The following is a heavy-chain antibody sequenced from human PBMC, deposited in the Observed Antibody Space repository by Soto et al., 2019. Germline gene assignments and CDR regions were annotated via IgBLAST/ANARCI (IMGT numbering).Heavy chain of an antibody. J-gene: IGHJ5*02. CDR3: ARSPGSGWYGGWFDP. Sequence: PGGSLRLSCAASGFTFSSYAMHWVRQAPGKGLEWVAVISYDGSNKYYADSVKGRFTIARDNSKNTLYLQMNSLRAEDTAVYYCARSPGSGWYGGWFDPWGQGTLVTVSS. CDR1: GFTFSSYA. D-gene: IGHD6-19*01. V-gene: IGHV3-30-3*01. CDR2: ISYDGSNK.